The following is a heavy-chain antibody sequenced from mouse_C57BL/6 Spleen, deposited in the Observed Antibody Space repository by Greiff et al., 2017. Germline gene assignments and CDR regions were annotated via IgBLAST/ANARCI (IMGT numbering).Heavy chain of an antibody. V-gene: IGHV5-9*04. D-gene: IGHD4-1*01. CDR1: GFTFSSYT. CDR3: ARDWDYWYFDV. Sequence: EVKLLESGGGLVKPGGSLKLSCAASGFTFSSYTMSWVRQTPEKRLEWVATISGGGGNTYYTDSVKGRVTISIDNAKNTLYLQMSSLRSEDTAVYYCARDWDYWYFDVWGTGITVTVAS. J-gene: IGHJ1*03. CDR2: ISGGGGNT.